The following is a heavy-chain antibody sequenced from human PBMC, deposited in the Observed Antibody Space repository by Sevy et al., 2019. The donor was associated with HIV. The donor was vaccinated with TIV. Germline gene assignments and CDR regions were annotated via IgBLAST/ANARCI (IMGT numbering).Heavy chain of an antibody. CDR1: GGSISSSSYY. D-gene: IGHD3-3*01. CDR2: IYYSGST. J-gene: IGHJ5*02. Sequence: SETLSLTCTVSGGSISSSSYYWGWIRQPPGKGLEWIGNIYYSGSTYYNPSLKGRSTISVETSKIQYSLKLRSVTAADTAVYYCAVITIFGVVTDNWFDPWGQGTLVTVSS. V-gene: IGHV4-39*01. CDR3: AVITIFGVVTDNWFDP.